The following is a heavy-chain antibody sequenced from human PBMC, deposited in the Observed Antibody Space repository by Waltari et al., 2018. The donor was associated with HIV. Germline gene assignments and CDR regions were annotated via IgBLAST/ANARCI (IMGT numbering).Heavy chain of an antibody. CDR1: GDSITGYY. CDR2: MYYSGST. CDR3: AREKPPYDLWSDSQIWGNYGLDV. Sequence: QVQLQESGPGLVKPSETLSLTCSVTGDSITGYYWTWIRQHLGKRLEWIGSMYYSGSTQYNPYLNSRVTMSLETSRRQVSLMLTSVTAADTAIFYCAREKPPYDLWSDSQIWGNYGLDVWGPGTTVIVSS. V-gene: IGHV4-59*01. D-gene: IGHD3-3*01. J-gene: IGHJ6*02.